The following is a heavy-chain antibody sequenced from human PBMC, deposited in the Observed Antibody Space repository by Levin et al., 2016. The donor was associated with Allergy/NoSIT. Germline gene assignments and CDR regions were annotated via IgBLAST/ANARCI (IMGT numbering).Heavy chain of an antibody. J-gene: IGHJ6*02. V-gene: IGHV3-23*01. CDR2: ISGSGGST. Sequence: WIRQPPGKGLERVSSISGSGGSTYNADSVKGRFTISRDNSKNTLNLQMNSLRAEDTAVYYCAKVIAVAGRSYYYYGMDVWGQGTTVTVSS. D-gene: IGHD6-19*01. CDR3: AKVIAVAGRSYYYYGMDV.